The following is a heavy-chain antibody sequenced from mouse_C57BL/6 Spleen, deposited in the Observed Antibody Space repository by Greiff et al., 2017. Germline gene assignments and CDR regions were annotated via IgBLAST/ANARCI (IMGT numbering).Heavy chain of an antibody. CDR1: GYAFSSYW. CDR2: IYPGDGDT. D-gene: IGHD1-1*01. J-gene: IGHJ2*01. Sequence: QVQLKQSGAELVKPGASVKISCKASGYAFSSYWMNWVKQRPGKGLEWIGQIYPGDGDTNYNGKFKGKATLTADQSSSTAYMQLSSLTSEDSAVYFCARRENFSDYYGSSFDYWGQGTTLTVSS. V-gene: IGHV1-80*01. CDR3: ARRENFSDYYGSSFDY.